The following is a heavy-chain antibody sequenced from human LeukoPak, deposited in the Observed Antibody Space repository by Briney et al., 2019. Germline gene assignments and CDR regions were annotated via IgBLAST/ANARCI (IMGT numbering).Heavy chain of an antibody. V-gene: IGHV4-59*12. D-gene: IGHD3-10*02. J-gene: IGHJ6*04. CDR3: AELGITMIGGV. Sequence: SETLSLTCTVSGGSISSYYWSWIRQPPGKGLEWIGYIYYSGSTNYKPSLKSRVTISVETSKNQFSLKLSSVTAEDTAVYYCAELGITMIGGVWGKGTTVTISS. CDR2: IYYSGST. CDR1: GGSISSYY.